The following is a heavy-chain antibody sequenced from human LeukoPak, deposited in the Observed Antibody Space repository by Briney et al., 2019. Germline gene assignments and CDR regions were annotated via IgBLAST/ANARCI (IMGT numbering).Heavy chain of an antibody. V-gene: IGHV3-30*03. CDR2: ISYDGSNK. Sequence: TGGSLRLSCAASGFTFSSYGMHWVRQAPGKGLEWVAVISYDGSNKYYADSVKGRFTISRDNSKNTLYLQMNSLRAEDTAVYYCASTVTRGFYDYWGQGTLVTVSS. CDR3: ASTVTRGFYDY. D-gene: IGHD4-17*01. J-gene: IGHJ4*02. CDR1: GFTFSSYG.